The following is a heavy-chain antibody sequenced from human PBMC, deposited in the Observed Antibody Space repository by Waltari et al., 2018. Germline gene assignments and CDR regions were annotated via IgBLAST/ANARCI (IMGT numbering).Heavy chain of an antibody. D-gene: IGHD5-12*01. J-gene: IGHJ4*02. CDR2: ISGSGGST. Sequence: FSSYAMSWVRQAPGKGLEWVSAISGSGGSTYYADSVKGRLTISRDNSKNTLYLQMNSLRAEDTAVYYCAKRGGYSGDAHFDYWGQGTLVTVSS. CDR3: AKRGGYSGDAHFDY. CDR1: FSSYA. V-gene: IGHV3-23*01.